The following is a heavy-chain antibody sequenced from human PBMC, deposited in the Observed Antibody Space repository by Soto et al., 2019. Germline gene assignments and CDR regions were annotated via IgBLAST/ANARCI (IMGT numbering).Heavy chain of an antibody. CDR2: ISSSSSTI. CDR3: ARIYSSTWYKFDS. CDR1: GLTFSSYS. D-gene: IGHD6-13*01. V-gene: IGHV3-48*04. J-gene: IGHJ5*01. Sequence: GGSLRLSCAASGLTFSSYSMNWVRQAPGKGLEWVSYISSSSSTIYYADSVKGRFTISRDNAKNSLYLQMNSLRAEDTALYYCARIYSSTWYKFDSWGQGTLVTVSS.